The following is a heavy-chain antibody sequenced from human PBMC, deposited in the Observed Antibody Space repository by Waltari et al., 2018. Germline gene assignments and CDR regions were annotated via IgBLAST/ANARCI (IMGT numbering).Heavy chain of an antibody. V-gene: IGHV4-4*07. Sequence: QVQLQESGPGLVKPSETLSLTCTVSGGSISSYYWSWIRQPAGKGLEWIGRIYTSGSTNDNPSLKSRVTMSVDTSKNQFSLKLSSVTAADTAVYYCARDDAIFGVVAPHYYMDVWGKGTTVTVSS. J-gene: IGHJ6*03. CDR3: ARDDAIFGVVAPHYYMDV. CDR1: GGSISSYY. CDR2: IYTSGST. D-gene: IGHD3-3*01.